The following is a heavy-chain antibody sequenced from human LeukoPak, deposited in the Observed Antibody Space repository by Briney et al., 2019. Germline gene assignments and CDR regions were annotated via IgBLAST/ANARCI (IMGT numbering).Heavy chain of an antibody. CDR1: GASISNYY. CDR2: IFYSGSN. V-gene: IGHV4-59*08. J-gene: IGHJ2*01. Sequence: SETLSLTCTVSGASISNYYWSWIRQPPGKGLEWIGYIFYSGSNKYNPSLKSRVTISLHTSKHQFSLQLRSVTAGDTAVYYCARFTTVVPAFWYFDLWGRGTLVTVSS. CDR3: ARFTTVVPAFWYFDL. D-gene: IGHD4-23*01.